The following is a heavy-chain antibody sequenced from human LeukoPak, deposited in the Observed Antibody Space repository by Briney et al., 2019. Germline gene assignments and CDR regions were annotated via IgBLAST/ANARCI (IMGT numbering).Heavy chain of an antibody. CDR1: GDSLSTNSAV. CDR2: TYYKSKWYN. V-gene: IGHV6-1*01. Sequence: SQTLSLTCAISGDSLSTNSAVWNWLRQSPSRGLEWLGRTYYKSKWYNNHAVSVKSRITINPDTSKNQPSLHRSSVTPEDTAVYYCARGDIALDNWGQGAPVTVSS. D-gene: IGHD5-12*01. CDR3: ARGDIALDN. J-gene: IGHJ4*02.